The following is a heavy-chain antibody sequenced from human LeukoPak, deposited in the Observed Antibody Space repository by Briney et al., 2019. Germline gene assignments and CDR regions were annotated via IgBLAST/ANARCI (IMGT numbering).Heavy chain of an antibody. Sequence: SETLSLTCTVFGDSISIYYWSWIRQPAGKRLEWIGRIYTTGSTNYNPSLQSRVTMSIDPSKKQFSLKLSSVTAADTAVYYCARSFDTNAFDIWGQGTMVTVSS. V-gene: IGHV4-4*07. CDR3: ARSFDTNAFDI. J-gene: IGHJ3*02. CDR2: IYTTGST. CDR1: GDSISIYY.